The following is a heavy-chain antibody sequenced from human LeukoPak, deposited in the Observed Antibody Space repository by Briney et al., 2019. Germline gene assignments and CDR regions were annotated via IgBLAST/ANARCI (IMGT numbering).Heavy chain of an antibody. J-gene: IGHJ4*02. V-gene: IGHV1-18*01. CDR1: GYTFNSYG. CDR2: IHTYNGHT. CDR3: ARELFTMVRGVIIHYFDY. D-gene: IGHD3-10*01. Sequence: ASVKVSCKSSGYTFNSYGITWVRQAPGQGLEWMGWIHTYNGHTNYAQKLQGRVTMTTDTSTNTAYMELRSLRSDDTAVYYCARELFTMVRGVIIHYFDYWGQGTLVTVSS.